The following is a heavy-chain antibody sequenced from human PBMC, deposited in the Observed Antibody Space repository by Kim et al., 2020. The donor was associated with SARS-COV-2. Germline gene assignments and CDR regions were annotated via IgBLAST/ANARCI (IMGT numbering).Heavy chain of an antibody. D-gene: IGHD2-15*01. CDR2: IWASGGST. CDR3: VKSVDASGGWHGGNY. Sequence: GGSLRLSCAASGFTFNTYAMSWVRQAPGKGLEWDSVIWASGGSTYYADSVRGRFTISSDTSKNTLYLQMNSLRVEDTAVYYCVKSVDASGGWHGGNYWG. CDR1: GFTFNTYA. J-gene: IGHJ4*01. V-gene: IGHV3-23*01.